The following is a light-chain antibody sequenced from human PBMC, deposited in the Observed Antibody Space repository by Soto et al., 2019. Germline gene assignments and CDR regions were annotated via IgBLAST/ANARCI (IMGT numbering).Light chain of an antibody. CDR3: ATWDDSLNAAV. CDR2: IND. CDR1: SSNIGGNN. V-gene: IGLV1-44*01. Sequence: QSALTQPPSLSGTPGQRVTISCSGSSSNIGGNNVHWYQHLPGTAPKLLIYINDQRPSGVPARFSGSTSGTSASLAISGLQSDDEAHYYCATWDDSLNAAVFGGGTQLTVL. J-gene: IGLJ7*01.